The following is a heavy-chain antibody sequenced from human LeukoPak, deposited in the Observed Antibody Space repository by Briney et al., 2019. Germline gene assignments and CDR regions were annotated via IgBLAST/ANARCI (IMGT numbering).Heavy chain of an antibody. J-gene: IGHJ4*02. CDR2: VSYDGSTK. Sequence: GGSLRLSCAASGFTFDDYAMHWVRQAPGKGLEWVAVVSYDGSTKYYADSVKGRFTISRDNSKDTLYLQMNSLRAEDTAVYYCAKRCDCGGDLVLDYWGQGSLVTVSS. CDR3: AKRCDCGGDLVLDY. D-gene: IGHD2-21*02. V-gene: IGHV3-30*18. CDR1: GFTFDDYA.